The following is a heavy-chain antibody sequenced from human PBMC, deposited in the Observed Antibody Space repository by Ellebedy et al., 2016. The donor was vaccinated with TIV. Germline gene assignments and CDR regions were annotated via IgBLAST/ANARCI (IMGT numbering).Heavy chain of an antibody. D-gene: IGHD6-19*01. CDR3: AKELKEGSSDY. CDR1: GFTFSSYA. Sequence: GESLKISCAASGFTFSSYAMHWVHQAPGKGLEWVSVIWYDGINKYYAASVKGRFTISRDNSKNTLVLQMNSLRVEDTAVYYCAKELKEGSSDYWGQGTLVTVSS. J-gene: IGHJ4*02. CDR2: IWYDGINK. V-gene: IGHV3-33*06.